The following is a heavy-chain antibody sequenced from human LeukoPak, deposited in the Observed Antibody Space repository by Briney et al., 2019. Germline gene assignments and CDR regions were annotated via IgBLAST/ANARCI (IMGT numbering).Heavy chain of an antibody. Sequence: GASVKVSCKASGYTFTSYAISWVRQAPGQGLEWMGRIIPILGIANYAQKFQGRVTITADKSTSTAYMELSSLRSEDTAVYYCARDLPNVVVVISPPYNWFDPWGQGTLVTVSS. D-gene: IGHD3-22*01. CDR1: GYTFTSYA. V-gene: IGHV1-69*04. CDR3: ARDLPNVVVVISPPYNWFDP. J-gene: IGHJ5*02. CDR2: IIPILGIA.